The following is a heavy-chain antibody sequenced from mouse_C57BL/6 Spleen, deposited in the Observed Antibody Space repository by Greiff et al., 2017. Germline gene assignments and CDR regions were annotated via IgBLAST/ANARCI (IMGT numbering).Heavy chain of an antibody. Sequence: DVMLVESGGGLVKPGGSLKLSCAASGFTFSDYGMHWVRQAPEQGLEWVAYISSGSSTIYYADTVKGRFTISRDNAKNTLFLQMTSLRSEDTAMYYCARPDGYTYYAMDYWGQGTSVTVSS. J-gene: IGHJ4*01. V-gene: IGHV5-17*01. D-gene: IGHD2-3*01. CDR1: GFTFSDYG. CDR3: ARPDGYTYYAMDY. CDR2: ISSGSSTI.